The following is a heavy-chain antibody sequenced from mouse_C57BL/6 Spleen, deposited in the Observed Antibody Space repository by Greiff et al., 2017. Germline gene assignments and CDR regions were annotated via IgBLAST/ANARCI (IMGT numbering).Heavy chain of an antibody. D-gene: IGHD1-1*01. CDR2: INPNNGGT. Sequence: VQLQQSGPELVKPGASVKMSCKASGYTFTDDNMHWVKQSHGQGLEWIGYINPNNGGTGYNQKFKGKATLTVNKSSSTAYMELRSLPSEDSAVYYCARLYYAVAYWGQGTLVTVSA. CDR3: ARLYYAVAY. J-gene: IGHJ3*01. V-gene: IGHV1-22*01. CDR1: GYTFTDDN.